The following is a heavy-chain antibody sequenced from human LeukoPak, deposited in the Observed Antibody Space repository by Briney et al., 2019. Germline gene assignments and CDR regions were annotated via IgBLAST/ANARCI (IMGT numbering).Heavy chain of an antibody. V-gene: IGHV4-59*01. CDR2: IYYSGST. CDR3: ARGDYYDTPLDY. Sequence: PSETLSLTRTVSGGSISSYYWSWIRQPPGKGLEWIGYIYYSGSTNYNPSLKSRVTISVDTSKNQFSLKLSSVTAADTAVYYCARGDYYDTPLDYWGQGTTVTVSS. CDR1: GGSISSYY. D-gene: IGHD3-22*01. J-gene: IGHJ4*03.